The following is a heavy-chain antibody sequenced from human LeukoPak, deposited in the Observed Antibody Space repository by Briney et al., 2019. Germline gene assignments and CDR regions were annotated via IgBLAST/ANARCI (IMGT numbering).Heavy chain of an antibody. D-gene: IGHD3-16*01. J-gene: IGHJ4*02. V-gene: IGHV4-34*01. CDR3: ARCGRAGGPLDY. CDR2: INHSGST. Sequence: SETLSLTCAVYGGSFSGYYWSWIRQPPGKGLEWIGEINHSGSTTYTPSLKSRVTIPVDTSKTRFSRNWSSVTAADRAVYYCARCGRAGGPLDYWGQGTLVTVSS. CDR1: GGSFSGYY.